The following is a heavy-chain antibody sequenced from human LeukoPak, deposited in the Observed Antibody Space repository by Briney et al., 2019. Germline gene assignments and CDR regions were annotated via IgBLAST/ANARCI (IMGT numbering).Heavy chain of an antibody. Sequence: GGSLRLSCAASGFSFSSYWMTWVRQAPGKGLEWVALLSNDGNNYAYADSVKGRFTLSGDKSKTTLYLQMNSLRAEDTAVYYCARDRSGFYSVDYWGQGTLVTVSS. CDR3: ARDRSGFYSVDY. D-gene: IGHD5-12*01. V-gene: IGHV3-30*03. J-gene: IGHJ4*02. CDR2: LSNDGNNY. CDR1: GFSFSSYW.